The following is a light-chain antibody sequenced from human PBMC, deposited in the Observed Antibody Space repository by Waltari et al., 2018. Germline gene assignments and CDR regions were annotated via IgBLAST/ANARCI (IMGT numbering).Light chain of an antibody. CDR3: QQYKEWPPWT. Sequence: EIVMTHPQPPLSVSQGERATLSCRASQRVGNDLAWYHQAPGQAPRLLIYGASSRATGVPARFSGSGSGTEFTLTITSLQSGDFGIYFCQQYKEWPPWTFGQGTRVDTK. V-gene: IGKV3-15*01. CDR1: QRVGND. CDR2: GAS. J-gene: IGKJ1*01.